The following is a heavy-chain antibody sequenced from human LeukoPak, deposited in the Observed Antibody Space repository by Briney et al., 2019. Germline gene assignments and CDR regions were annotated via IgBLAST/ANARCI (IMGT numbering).Heavy chain of an antibody. CDR2: ISYDGSNK. V-gene: IGHV3-30-3*01. CDR3: ARASYDSSGYYPS. J-gene: IGHJ4*02. D-gene: IGHD3-22*01. CDR1: GFTFSSYA. Sequence: GSLRLSCAASGFTFSSYAMHWVRQAPGKGLEWVAVISYDGSNKYYADSVKGRFTISRDNSKNTLYLQMNSLRAEDTAVYYCARASYDSSGYYPSWGQGTLVTVSS.